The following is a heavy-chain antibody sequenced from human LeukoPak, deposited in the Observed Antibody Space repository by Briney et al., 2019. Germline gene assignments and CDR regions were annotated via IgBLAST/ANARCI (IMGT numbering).Heavy chain of an antibody. CDR1: GFTFSSYA. CDR2: ISGSGGST. D-gene: IGHD1-26*01. Sequence: PGGSLRLSCAASGFTFSSYAMSWVRQAPGEGLEWVSAISGSGGSTYYADSVKGRFTISRDNSKNTLYLQMNSLRAEDTAVYYCAKGGKWDVTPFDYWGQGTLVTVSS. V-gene: IGHV3-23*01. J-gene: IGHJ4*02. CDR3: AKGGKWDVTPFDY.